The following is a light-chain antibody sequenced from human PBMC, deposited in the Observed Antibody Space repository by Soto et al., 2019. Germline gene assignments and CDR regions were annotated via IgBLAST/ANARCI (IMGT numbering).Light chain of an antibody. CDR2: GES. Sequence: VMTQSPATLSVSPGESATLSCRASQSVGSNLAWYQQKTGQAPRLLIYGESTRATGIPDRFSGSGSGTEFNLTISRLQSEDFAVYYCQKYNNWPRTCGQGTKVDIK. J-gene: IGKJ1*01. CDR1: QSVGSN. V-gene: IGKV3-15*01. CDR3: QKYNNWPRT.